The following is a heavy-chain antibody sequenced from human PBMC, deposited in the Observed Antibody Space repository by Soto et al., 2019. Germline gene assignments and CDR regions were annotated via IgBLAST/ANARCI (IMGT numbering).Heavy chain of an antibody. D-gene: IGHD5-18*01. CDR3: ARVVQGGYSYGYPGCFDP. V-gene: IGHV1-18*01. CDR2: ISAYNGNT. Sequence: SVKGSCQASGSSFTSYGISLRRQAPRQGLEWMGWISAYNGNTNYAQKLQGRVTMTTDTSTSTAYMELRSLRSDDTAVYYCARVVQGGYSYGYPGCFDPWGQGTLVTVSS. J-gene: IGHJ5*02. CDR1: GSSFTSYG.